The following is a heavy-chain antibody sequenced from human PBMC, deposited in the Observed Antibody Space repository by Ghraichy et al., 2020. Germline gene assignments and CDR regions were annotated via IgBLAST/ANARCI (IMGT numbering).Heavy chain of an antibody. Sequence: GGSLRLSCAASGFTFSNAWMSWVRQAPGKGLEWVGRIKSKTDGGTTDYAAPVKGRFTISRDDSKNTLYLQMNSLKTEDTAVYYCTTDDGARGLGRVCSSTSCYTLDAFDIWGQGTMVTVSS. V-gene: IGHV3-15*01. D-gene: IGHD2-2*02. CDR1: GFTFSNAW. J-gene: IGHJ3*02. CDR3: TTDDGARGLGRVCSSTSCYTLDAFDI. CDR2: IKSKTDGGTT.